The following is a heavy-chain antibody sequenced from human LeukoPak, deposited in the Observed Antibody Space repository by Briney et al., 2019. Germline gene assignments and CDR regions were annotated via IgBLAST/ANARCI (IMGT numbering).Heavy chain of an antibody. V-gene: IGHV4-34*01. J-gene: IGHJ4*02. CDR2: INHGRST. Sequence: SETLSLTCAVSGGSFSGYYWSWIRQPPGKGLEWIGEINHGRSTNYNPSLKSRVTMSVDTSKNQFSLKLSSVTAADTAIYYCARGQFWSGYSIWGQGTLVTVSS. D-gene: IGHD3-3*02. CDR3: ARGQFWSGYSI. CDR1: GGSFSGYY.